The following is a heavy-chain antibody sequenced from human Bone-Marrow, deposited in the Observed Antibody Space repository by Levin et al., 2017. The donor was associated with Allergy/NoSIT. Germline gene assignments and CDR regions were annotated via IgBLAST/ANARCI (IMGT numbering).Heavy chain of an antibody. CDR1: GYTFSNYG. D-gene: IGHD1-14*01. J-gene: IGHJ5*02. V-gene: IGHV1-18*01. CDR2: ISTYNGHT. CDR3: ARDRKADMSQPDVSWFDP. Sequence: ASVKVSCKASGYTFSNYGVSWVRQAPGQGFEWMAWISTYNGHTNYAQKFQGRVTLTTDTSTKTVYMELRSLRSDDTAVYYCARDRKADMSQPDVSWFDPWGQGTLVTVSS.